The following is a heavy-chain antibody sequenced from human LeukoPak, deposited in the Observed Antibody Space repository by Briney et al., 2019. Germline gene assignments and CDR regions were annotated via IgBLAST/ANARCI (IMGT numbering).Heavy chain of an antibody. Sequence: GGSLRLSCAASGFTFSDYGMHWVRQAPGKGLEWVAFIRYDGTTKHYADSVKGRFTISRDNSKNTLLLQMNSLRGEDTAVYYCAKGYDYYLDVWGKGTTVTV. CDR2: IRYDGTTK. V-gene: IGHV3-30*02. CDR3: AKGYDYYLDV. CDR1: GFTFSDYG. J-gene: IGHJ6*03.